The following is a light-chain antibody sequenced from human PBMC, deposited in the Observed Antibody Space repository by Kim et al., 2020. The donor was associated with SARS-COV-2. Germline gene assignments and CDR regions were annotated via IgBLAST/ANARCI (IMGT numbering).Light chain of an antibody. V-gene: IGLV3-1*01. CDR2: QDS. CDR3: QAWDSSTGV. CDR1: LLGDKY. J-gene: IGLJ3*02. Sequence: SYELTQPPSVSVSPGQTASITCSGDLLGDKYACWYQQKPGQSPVLVIYQDSKRPSGIPERFSGSNSGNTATLTISGTQAMDEADYYCQAWDSSTGVFGGGTRLTVL.